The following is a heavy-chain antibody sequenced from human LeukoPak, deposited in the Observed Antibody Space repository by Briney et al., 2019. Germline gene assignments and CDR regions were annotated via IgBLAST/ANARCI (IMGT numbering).Heavy chain of an antibody. J-gene: IGHJ4*02. V-gene: IGHV3-30*18. D-gene: IGHD1-26*01. CDR2: ISYDGSNK. CDR1: GFTFSSYG. Sequence: AGGSLRLSCAASGFTFSSYGMHWVRQAPGKGLEWVAVISYDGSNKYYADSVKGRFTISRDNSKNTLYLQMNSLRAEDTAVYYCAKDWEYSGSWGQGTLVTVSS. CDR3: AKDWEYSGS.